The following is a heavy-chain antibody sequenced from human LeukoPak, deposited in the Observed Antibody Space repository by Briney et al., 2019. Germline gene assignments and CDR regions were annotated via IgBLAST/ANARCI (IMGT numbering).Heavy chain of an antibody. CDR2: IYPGDSDT. D-gene: IGHD3-3*01. J-gene: IGHJ4*02. V-gene: IGHV5-51*01. Sequence: KDGESLKISCKGSGYSFTSYWIGWVRQMPGKGLEWMGIIYPGDSDTRYSPSFQGQVTISADKSISTAYLQWSSLKASDTAMYYCARLHYDFWSGYLDTGDYYFDYWGQGTLVTVSS. CDR3: ARLHYDFWSGYLDTGDYYFDY. CDR1: GYSFTSYW.